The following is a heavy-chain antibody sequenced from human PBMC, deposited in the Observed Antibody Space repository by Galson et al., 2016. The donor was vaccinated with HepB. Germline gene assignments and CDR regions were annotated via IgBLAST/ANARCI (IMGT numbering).Heavy chain of an antibody. CDR2: IYYSGST. J-gene: IGHJ4*02. Sequence: ETLSLTCTVSGGSISGSPYYWGWIRQPPGKGLEWIGSIYYSGSTYYNPSLKSRVTISLDMSKNQFSLNLNSVTAADTAMYYCATDPHSWGQGTLVTVSS. CDR3: ATDPHS. V-gene: IGHV4-39*07. CDR1: GGSISGSPYY.